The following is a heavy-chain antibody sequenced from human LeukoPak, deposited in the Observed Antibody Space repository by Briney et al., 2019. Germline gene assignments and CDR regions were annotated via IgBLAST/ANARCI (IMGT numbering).Heavy chain of an antibody. J-gene: IGHJ4*02. CDR3: ARGYGDYVGIENYFDY. V-gene: IGHV4-4*07. CDR2: IYTSGTT. CDR1: GAPISTYY. D-gene: IGHD4-17*01. Sequence: KPSETLSLTCTISGAPISTYYWTWIRQPAGKGLEWIGRIYTSGTTNYNPSLKNRVTMSVDTSKNQFSLELSSVTAADTAVYYCARGYGDYVGIENYFDYWGQGTLVTVSS.